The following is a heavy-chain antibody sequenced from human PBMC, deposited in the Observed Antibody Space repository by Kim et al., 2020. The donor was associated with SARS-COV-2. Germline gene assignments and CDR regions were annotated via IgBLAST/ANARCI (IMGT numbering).Heavy chain of an antibody. V-gene: IGHV5-51*01. Sequence: GESLKISCKGSGYSFTSYWIGWVRQMPGKGLEWMGLIYPGDSDTRYSPSFQGQVTISTDKSISTAYLQWSSLKASDTAMYYCARHPVPLVRGVNQTTGRIDYWGQGTLVTVSS. CDR3: ARHPVPLVRGVNQTTGRIDY. D-gene: IGHD3-10*02. CDR2: IYPGDSDT. CDR1: GYSFTSYW. J-gene: IGHJ4*02.